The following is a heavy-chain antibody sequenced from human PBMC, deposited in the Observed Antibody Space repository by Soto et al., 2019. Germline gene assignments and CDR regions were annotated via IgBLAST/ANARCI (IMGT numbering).Heavy chain of an antibody. Sequence: ASGKVSCKASGYTFLSYGISWVRQAPGQGLEWMGWISAYSGNTDYAQRLQDRVTLTTDTSTSTAYMELRSLRSDDTAVYYCARNPSGSSFDYWGQGTLVTVSS. J-gene: IGHJ4*02. CDR2: ISAYSGNT. CDR3: ARNPSGSSFDY. CDR1: GYTFLSYG. D-gene: IGHD1-26*01. V-gene: IGHV1-18*01.